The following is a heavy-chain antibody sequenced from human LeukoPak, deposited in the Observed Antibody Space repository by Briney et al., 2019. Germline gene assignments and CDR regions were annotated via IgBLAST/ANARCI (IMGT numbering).Heavy chain of an antibody. CDR3: AKDMTGGWQLLHYFDY. Sequence: PGGSLRLSCAASGFSFSSYSMNWVRQAPGRGLEWVSSISYSSNYIYYADSVKGRFTISRDNAKNSLYLQMNSLRAEDTAIYYCAKDMTGGWQLLHYFDYWGQGTLVTVSS. D-gene: IGHD6-6*01. V-gene: IGHV3-21*04. CDR2: ISYSSNYI. J-gene: IGHJ4*02. CDR1: GFSFSSYS.